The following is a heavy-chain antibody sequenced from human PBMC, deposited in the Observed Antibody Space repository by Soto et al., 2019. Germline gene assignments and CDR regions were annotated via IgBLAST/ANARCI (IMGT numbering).Heavy chain of an antibody. V-gene: IGHV3-15*01. D-gene: IGHD2-2*01. J-gene: IGHJ3*02. CDR3: TTDHCSVGSTGCYNAFDI. CDR2: IRSKTDGGTT. CDR1: GFTFINAW. Sequence: GGSLRLSCAASGFTFINAWMSWVRQAPGKGLKWVGRIRSKTDGGTTDYAAPVKDRFTISRDDSKNTLYLQMNSLKTEDTAVYYCTTDHCSVGSTGCYNAFDIWGQGTMVTVSS.